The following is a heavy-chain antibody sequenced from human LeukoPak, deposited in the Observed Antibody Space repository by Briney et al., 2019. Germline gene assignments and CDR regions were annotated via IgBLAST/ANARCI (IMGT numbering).Heavy chain of an antibody. V-gene: IGHV3-30-3*01. Sequence: GGSLRLSCAASGFTFSSYAMHWVRQAPGKGLEWVAVISYDGSNKYNADSVKGRFTISRDNSKNTLYLQMNSLRAEDTAVYYCASPTYSSSFYYYYGMDVWGQGTTVTVSS. D-gene: IGHD6-13*01. CDR1: GFTFSSYA. CDR2: ISYDGSNK. CDR3: ASPTYSSSFYYYYGMDV. J-gene: IGHJ6*02.